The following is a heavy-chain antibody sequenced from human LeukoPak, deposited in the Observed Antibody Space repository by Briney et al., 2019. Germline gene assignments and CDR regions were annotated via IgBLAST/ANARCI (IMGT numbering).Heavy chain of an antibody. Sequence: SVKVSCKASGGTFSSYAISWVRQAPGQGLEWMGRIIPILGIANYAQKFQGRVTITTDKSTSTAYMELSSLRSEDTAVYYCARDDQQLAFDYWGPGTLVTVSS. D-gene: IGHD6-13*01. J-gene: IGHJ4*02. CDR3: ARDDQQLAFDY. CDR2: IIPILGIA. CDR1: GGTFSSYA. V-gene: IGHV1-69*04.